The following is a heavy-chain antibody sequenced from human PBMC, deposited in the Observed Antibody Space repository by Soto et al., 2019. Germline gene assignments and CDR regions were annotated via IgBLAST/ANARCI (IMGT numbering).Heavy chain of an antibody. D-gene: IGHD3-10*01. V-gene: IGHV4-34*01. Sequence: QVQLQQWGAGLLKPSETLSLTCAVYGGSFSGYYWSWLRQPPGKGLEWIGEINHSGSTNYNPSLKSRVILSVDTFMNQFSLRLSSVTAADTAVYYCARGALRITMVRGVPDFRYWVQGTLVTVSS. CDR2: INHSGST. CDR1: GGSFSGYY. J-gene: IGHJ4*02. CDR3: ARGALRITMVRGVPDFRY.